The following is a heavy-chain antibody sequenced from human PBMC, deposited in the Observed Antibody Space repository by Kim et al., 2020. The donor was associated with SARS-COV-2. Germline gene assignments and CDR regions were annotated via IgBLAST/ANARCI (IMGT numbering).Heavy chain of an antibody. CDR3: ARVLGFLWFGDSSYGMDV. CDR2: INPSGGST. Sequence: ASVKVSCKASGYTFTSYYMHWVRQAPGQGLEWMGIINPSGGSTSYAQKFQGRVTMTRDTSTSTVYMELSSLRSEDTAVYYCARVLGFLWFGDSSYGMDVWGQGTTVTVSS. CDR1: GYTFTSYY. V-gene: IGHV1-46*01. D-gene: IGHD3-10*01. J-gene: IGHJ6*02.